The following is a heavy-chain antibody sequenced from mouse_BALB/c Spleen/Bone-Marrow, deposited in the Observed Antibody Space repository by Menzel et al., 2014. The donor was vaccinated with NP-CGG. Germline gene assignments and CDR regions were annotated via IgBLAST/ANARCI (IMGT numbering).Heavy chain of an antibody. Sequence: DLVKPGASVKLSCKASGYTFTNFWINWIKQRPGQGLEWIGRIAPGTGTTYYNEMFKGKATLTVDTSSSKAYIQRSSLSSEDSAVYFCARYDYDMDHWGQGTSVTVSS. CDR3: ARYDYDMDH. J-gene: IGHJ4*01. V-gene: IGHV1S41*01. CDR1: GYTFTNFW. D-gene: IGHD2-3*01. CDR2: IAPGTGTT.